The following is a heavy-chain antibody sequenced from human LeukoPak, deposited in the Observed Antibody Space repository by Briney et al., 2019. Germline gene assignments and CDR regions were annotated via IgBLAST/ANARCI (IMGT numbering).Heavy chain of an antibody. CDR3: ARVSIAARPPYGWFDP. J-gene: IGHJ5*02. D-gene: IGHD6-6*01. CDR2: IYTSGST. V-gene: IGHV4-4*07. CDR1: GGSISSYY. Sequence: SETLSLTYTVSGGSISSYYWSWIRQPAGKGLEWIGRIYTSGSTNYNPSLKSRVTMSVDTSKNQFSLKLSSVTAADTAVYYCARVSIAARPPYGWFDPWGQGTLVTVSS.